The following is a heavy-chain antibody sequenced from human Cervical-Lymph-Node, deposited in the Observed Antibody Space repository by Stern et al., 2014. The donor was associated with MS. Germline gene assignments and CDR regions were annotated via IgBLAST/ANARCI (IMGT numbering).Heavy chain of an antibody. V-gene: IGHV1-69*01. D-gene: IGHD1-1*01. Sequence: QVQLVQSGAEVKEPGSSVRVSCKASGGSFSTYAINWVRQAPGQGLEGVGGSIPTYGTSYNQQKFQGRVSIIADESTTTAYIDLSSLRFEDTAVYFCARGTSIIYSWFDSWGQGTLVTVSP. CDR1: GGSFSTYA. CDR3: ARGTSIIYSWFDS. CDR2: SIPTYGTS. J-gene: IGHJ5*01.